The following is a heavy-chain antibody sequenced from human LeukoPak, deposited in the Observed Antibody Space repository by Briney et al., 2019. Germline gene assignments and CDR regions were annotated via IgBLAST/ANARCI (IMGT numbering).Heavy chain of an antibody. CDR1: GGSISSYY. D-gene: IGHD5-18*01. J-gene: IGHJ4*02. Sequence: PSETLSLTCTVSGGSISSYYWSWIRQPPGKGLEWIGYIYYSGSTNYNPSLKSRVTISVDTSKNQFSLKLSSVTAADTAVYYCARHRGELWFQTLFDYWGQGTLVTVSS. CDR2: IYYSGST. V-gene: IGHV4-59*08. CDR3: ARHRGELWFQTLFDY.